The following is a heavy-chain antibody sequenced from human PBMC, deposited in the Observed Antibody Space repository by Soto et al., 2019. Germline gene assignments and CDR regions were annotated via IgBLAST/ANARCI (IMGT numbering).Heavy chain of an antibody. V-gene: IGHV1-69*06. J-gene: IGHJ6*02. Sequence: QVQLVQSGAEVRKPGSSVKVSCKASGGTFSSYTVYWVRQAPGQGLEWMGGIIPFFGTSNYAQNFQDRITLTADKSTGTAYMALSSLRFEDTAIYYCARKLRLYYGMDVWGQGTTVTVSS. D-gene: IGHD3-3*01. CDR3: ARKLRLYYGMDV. CDR1: GGTFSSYT. CDR2: IIPFFGTS.